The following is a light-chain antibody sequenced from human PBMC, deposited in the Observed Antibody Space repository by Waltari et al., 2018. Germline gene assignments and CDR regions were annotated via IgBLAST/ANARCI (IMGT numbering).Light chain of an antibody. J-gene: IGLJ3*02. V-gene: IGLV3-25*03. Sequence: SYDLTQPPPVPVSPGPPAKIHCPGDEFPQQSPSSYQRRPGHAPVLVIYKHPERPSGIPERIAGSSSGTTVTLTISGVQAEDEADYYCHSTHSNYWVFGGGTKLTVL. CDR2: KHP. CDR1: EFPQQS. CDR3: HSTHSNYWV.